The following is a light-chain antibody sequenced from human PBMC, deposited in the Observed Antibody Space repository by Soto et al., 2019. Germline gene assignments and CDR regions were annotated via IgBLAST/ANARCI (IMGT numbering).Light chain of an antibody. CDR2: DAS. V-gene: IGKV3-11*01. J-gene: IGKJ1*01. Sequence: EIVLTQSPATLSLSPGERATLSCRASQSVSSYLAWYQQKPGQAPRLLIYDASNRATGIPARFSGSGSGTDFTLTISSLEPEDFAVYHCHQYGGPPPTFGQGTKVDIK. CDR3: HQYGGPPPT. CDR1: QSVSSY.